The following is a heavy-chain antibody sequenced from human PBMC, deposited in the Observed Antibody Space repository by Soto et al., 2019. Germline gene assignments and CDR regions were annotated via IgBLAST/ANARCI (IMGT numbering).Heavy chain of an antibody. Sequence: EVQLLESGGGLVQPGGSLRLSCAASGFTFSSYAMSWVRQAPGKGLEWVSAISGSGGSTYYADSVKGRFTISRDNSKNTLNLQMNSPRAEDTSLYYCPKDGSGYDQQGDYPNWFDPWGQGTLVTVSS. CDR2: ISGSGGST. V-gene: IGHV3-23*01. J-gene: IGHJ5*02. CDR3: PKDGSGYDQQGDYPNWFDP. CDR1: GFTFSSYA. D-gene: IGHD5-12*01.